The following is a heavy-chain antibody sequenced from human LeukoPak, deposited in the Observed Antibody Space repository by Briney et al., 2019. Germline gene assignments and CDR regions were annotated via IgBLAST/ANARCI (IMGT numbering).Heavy chain of an antibody. CDR2: IIPIFGTA. CDR3: ARGPQWLPQGQYFQH. J-gene: IGHJ1*01. CDR1: GGTFSSYA. V-gene: IGHV1-69*06. Sequence: GASVKVSCKASGGTFSSYAISWVRQAPGQGLEWMGGIIPIFGTANYAQKSQGRVTITADKSTSTAYMELSSLRSEDTAVYYCARGPQWLPQGQYFQHWGQGTLVTVSS. D-gene: IGHD6-19*01.